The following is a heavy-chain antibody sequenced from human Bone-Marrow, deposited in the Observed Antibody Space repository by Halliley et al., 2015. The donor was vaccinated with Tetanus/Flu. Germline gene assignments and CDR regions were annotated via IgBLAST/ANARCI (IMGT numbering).Heavy chain of an antibody. CDR3: AKDIGHVVVVTAAIGPDY. V-gene: IGHV3-43*02. CDR2: ISGKGGRT. J-gene: IGHJ4*02. D-gene: IGHD2-2*01. Sequence: ISGKGGRTHYSDSVKGRFPISRDNSKNSLYLQMNSLRTEDPALYYCAKDIGHVVVVTAAIGPDYWGQGTLVTVSS.